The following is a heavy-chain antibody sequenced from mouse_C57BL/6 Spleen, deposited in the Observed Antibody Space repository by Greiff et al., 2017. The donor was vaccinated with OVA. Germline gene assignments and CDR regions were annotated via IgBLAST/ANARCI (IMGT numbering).Heavy chain of an antibody. J-gene: IGHJ3*01. CDR3: ARRGKGFAY. CDR1: GYTFTSYW. V-gene: IGHV1-50*01. Sequence: QVQLQQSGAELVKPGASVKLSCKASGYTFTSYWMQWVKQRPGQGLEWIGEIDPSDSYTNYNQKFKGKATLTVDTSSSTAYMQLSSLTSEDSAVYYCARRGKGFAYWGQGTLVTVSA. CDR2: IDPSDSYT.